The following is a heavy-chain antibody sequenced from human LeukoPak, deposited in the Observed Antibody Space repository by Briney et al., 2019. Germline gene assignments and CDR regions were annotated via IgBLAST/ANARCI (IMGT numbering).Heavy chain of an antibody. D-gene: IGHD2-2*01. CDR2: IIPIFGTA. V-gene: IGHV1-69*13. CDR1: GGTFSSYA. Sequence: ASVKVSCKASGGTFSSYAISWVRQAPGQGLEWMGGIIPIFGTANYAHKFQGRVTITADESTSTAYMELSSLRSEDTAVYYCARGLLPRTSYSGTDVWGHGTPVTAS. CDR3: ARGLLPRTSYSGTDV. J-gene: IGHJ6*02.